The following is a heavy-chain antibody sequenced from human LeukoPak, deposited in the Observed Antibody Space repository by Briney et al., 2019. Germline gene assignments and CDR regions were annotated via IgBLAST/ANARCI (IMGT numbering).Heavy chain of an antibody. CDR2: IISNGGST. CDR3: ARDFCSAGSCYPDN. D-gene: IGHD2-15*01. V-gene: IGHV3-64*04. J-gene: IGHJ4*02. Sequence: PGGSLRLSCSASGFTFSVYAIHWVRQAPGKGLEYVSTIISNGGSTYYADSVKGRFSISRDNSKNTLHLQMNSLRVEDTAVYYCARDFCSAGSCYPDNWGQGTLVTVSS. CDR1: GFTFSVYA.